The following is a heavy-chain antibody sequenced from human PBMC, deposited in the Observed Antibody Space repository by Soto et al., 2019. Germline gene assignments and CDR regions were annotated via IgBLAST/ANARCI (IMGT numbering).Heavy chain of an antibody. Sequence: SETLSLTCTVSGGSISSYYWSWIRQPPGKGLEWIGYIYYSGSTNYNPSLKSRVTISVDTSKNQFSLKLSSVTAADTAVYYCARMPRSSWYNFDYWGQGTLVTVSS. J-gene: IGHJ4*02. CDR3: ARMPRSSWYNFDY. CDR2: IYYSGST. V-gene: IGHV4-59*08. D-gene: IGHD6-13*01. CDR1: GGSISSYY.